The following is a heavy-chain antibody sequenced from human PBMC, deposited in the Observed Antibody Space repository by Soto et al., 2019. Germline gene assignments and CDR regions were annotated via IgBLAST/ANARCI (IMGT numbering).Heavy chain of an antibody. Sequence: SETLSLTCTVSRASISSGDYYWSWLRQPPGKGLEWIGYIFSSGSTHYNASLKSRLIISVDTSKNQFSPQLTSVTATDTAVYYCARGRFGEIHDYWGQGTLVTVSS. V-gene: IGHV4-30-4*01. CDR1: RASISSGDYY. J-gene: IGHJ4*02. CDR3: ARGRFGEIHDY. CDR2: IFSSGST. D-gene: IGHD3-10*01.